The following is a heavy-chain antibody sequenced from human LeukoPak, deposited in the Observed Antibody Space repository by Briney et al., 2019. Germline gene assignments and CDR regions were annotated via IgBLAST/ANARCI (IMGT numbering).Heavy chain of an antibody. CDR2: IYYSGST. CDR1: GGSISSSSYY. J-gene: IGHJ5*02. D-gene: IGHD3-10*01. V-gene: IGHV4-39*07. CDR3: ARARKPHYYGSGSRSTNWFDP. Sequence: SETLSLTCTVSGGSISSSSYYWGWIRQPPGKGLGWIGSIYYSGSTYYNPSLKSRVTISVDTSKNQFSLKLSSVTAADTAVYYCARARKPHYYGSGSRSTNWFDPWGQGTLVTVSS.